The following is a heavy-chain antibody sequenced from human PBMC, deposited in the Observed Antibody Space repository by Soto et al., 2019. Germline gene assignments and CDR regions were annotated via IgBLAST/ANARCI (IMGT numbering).Heavy chain of an antibody. CDR3: ASSLTTVTSVFDY. Sequence: ILSLTCTVSGGSISSYYWSWIRQPPGKGLEWIGYIYYSGSTNYNPSLKSRVTISVDTSKNQFSLKLSSVTAADTAVYYCASSLTTVTSVFDYWGQGTLVTVSS. CDR1: GGSISSYY. V-gene: IGHV4-59*01. D-gene: IGHD4-17*01. J-gene: IGHJ4*02. CDR2: IYYSGST.